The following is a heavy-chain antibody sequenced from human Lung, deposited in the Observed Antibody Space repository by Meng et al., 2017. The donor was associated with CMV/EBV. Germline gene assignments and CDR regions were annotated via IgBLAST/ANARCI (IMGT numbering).Heavy chain of an antibody. J-gene: IGHJ5*02. V-gene: IGHV1-2*02. CDR2: INPNSGGT. CDR1: GYTFTGYY. CDR3: ARRIVARPLGWFDP. Sequence: ASXXVSXKASGYTFTGYYMHWVRQAPGQGLEWMGWINPNSGGTNYAQKFQGRVTMTRDTSISTAYMELSRLRSDDTAVYYCARRIVARPLGWFDPGGQGTXVTVSS. D-gene: IGHD6-6*01.